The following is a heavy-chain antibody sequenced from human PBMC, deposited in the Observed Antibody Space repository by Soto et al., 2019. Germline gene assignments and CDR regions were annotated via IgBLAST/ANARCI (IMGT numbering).Heavy chain of an antibody. CDR3: ARVPPDTPRWYFDL. V-gene: IGHV1-69*12. J-gene: IGHJ2*01. CDR2: LIPIFGTA. Sequence: QVQLVQSGAEVKKPGSSVKVSCKASGGTFRSYAISWVRQAPGQGLEWMGGLIPIFGTANYAQKFQGRVTSTADESTSTAYMELSSLRSEDTAVYYCARVPPDTPRWYFDLWGRGTLVTVSS. CDR1: GGTFRSYA.